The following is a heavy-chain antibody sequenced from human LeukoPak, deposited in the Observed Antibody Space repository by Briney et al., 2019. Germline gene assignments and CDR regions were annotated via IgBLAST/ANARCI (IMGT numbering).Heavy chain of an antibody. D-gene: IGHD3-10*01. J-gene: IGHJ4*02. Sequence: QTGGSLRLSCAASGFTVSSNYMNWVRQAPGKGLEWVSVIYSGGSTYYADSVKGRFIISRDSSKNTLYLQMNSLRAEDTAVYYCARDSGERGSGSYLIAYWGQGTLVTVSS. CDR1: GFTVSSNY. CDR2: IYSGGST. V-gene: IGHV3-53*01. CDR3: ARDSGERGSGSYLIAY.